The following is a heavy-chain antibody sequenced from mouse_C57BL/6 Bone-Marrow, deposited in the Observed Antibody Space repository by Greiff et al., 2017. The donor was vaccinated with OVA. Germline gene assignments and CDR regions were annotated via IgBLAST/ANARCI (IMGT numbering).Heavy chain of an antibody. CDR2: IDPETGGT. D-gene: IGHD1-1*01. CDR3: ANYYGSSSWFAY. J-gene: IGHJ3*01. Sequence: VQLQQSGAELVRPGASVTLSCKASGSTFTDYEMHWVKQTPVHGLEWIGAIDPETGGTAYNQKFKGKAILTADKSSSTAYMELRSLTSEDSAVYYCANYYGSSSWFAYWGQGTLVTVSA. CDR1: GSTFTDYE. V-gene: IGHV1-15*01.